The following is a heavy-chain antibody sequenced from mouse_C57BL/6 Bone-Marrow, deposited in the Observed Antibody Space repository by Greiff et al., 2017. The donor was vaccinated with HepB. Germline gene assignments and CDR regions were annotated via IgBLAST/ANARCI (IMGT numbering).Heavy chain of an antibody. CDR2: IYPGSGST. CDR1: GYTFTSYW. D-gene: IGHD2-2*01. J-gene: IGHJ2*01. V-gene: IGHV1-55*01. CDR3: ARGTISYGYDGDYFDY. Sequence: VQLQQPGAELVKPGASVKMSCKASGYTFTSYWITWVKQRPGQGLEWIGDIYPGSGSTNYNEKFKSKATLTVDTSSSTAYMQLSSLTSEDSAVYYCARGTISYGYDGDYFDYWGQGTTLTVSS.